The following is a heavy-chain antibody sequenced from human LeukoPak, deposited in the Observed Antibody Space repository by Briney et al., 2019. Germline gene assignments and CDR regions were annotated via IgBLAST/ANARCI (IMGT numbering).Heavy chain of an antibody. V-gene: IGHV4-61*02. CDR2: IYTSGST. CDR1: GGSISSGSYY. CDR3: ARITMIVVVNPHDAFDI. Sequence: SETLSLTCTVSGGSISSGSYYWSWIRQPAGKGLEWIGRIYTSGSTNYNPSLKSRVTISVDTSKNQFSLKLSSVTAADTAVYYCARITMIVVVNPHDAFDIWGQGTMVTVSS. D-gene: IGHD3-22*01. J-gene: IGHJ3*02.